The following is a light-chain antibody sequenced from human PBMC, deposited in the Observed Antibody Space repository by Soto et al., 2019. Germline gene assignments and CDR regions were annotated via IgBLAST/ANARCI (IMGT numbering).Light chain of an antibody. Sequence: QSVLTQPASVSGSPGQSITISCTGTSSGVGSYNLVSWYQQHPGKAPKLMIYEVSKRPSGVSNRFSGSKSGNTASLTISGLQAEDEADYYCCSYAGSSTFSYVFGTGTKVTV. CDR2: EVS. CDR3: CSYAGSSTFSYV. V-gene: IGLV2-23*02. J-gene: IGLJ1*01. CDR1: SSGVGSYNL.